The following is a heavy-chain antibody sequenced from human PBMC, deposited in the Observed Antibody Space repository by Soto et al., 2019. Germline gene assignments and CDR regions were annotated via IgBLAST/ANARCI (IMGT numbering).Heavy chain of an antibody. D-gene: IGHD3-10*01. V-gene: IGHV4-30-4*01. CDR1: GGSISSGDYY. CDR3: ARAPFGALRHLDY. CDR2: IYYSGST. Sequence: QVQLQESGPGLVKPSQTLSLTCTVSGGSISSGDYYWSCIRQPPGKGLEWIGYIYYSGSTYYNPSLKSRVTISVDTSKNQFSLKLSSVTAADTAVYYCARAPFGALRHLDYWGQGTLVTVSS. J-gene: IGHJ4*02.